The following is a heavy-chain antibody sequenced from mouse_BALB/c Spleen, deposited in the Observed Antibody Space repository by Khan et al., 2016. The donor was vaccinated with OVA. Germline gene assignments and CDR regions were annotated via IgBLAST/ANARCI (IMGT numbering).Heavy chain of an antibody. CDR1: GYSITSDYA. V-gene: IGHV3-2*02. D-gene: IGHD1-1*01. CDR3: AREGQRYNDTIDD. J-gene: IGHJ4*01. CDR2: ISYSGST. Sequence: VQLQQSGPGLVKPSQSLSLTCTVTGYSITSDYAWNWIRQFPGNKLEWMGYISYSGSTNYNPALKSRISITRDTSKNQFFLQLNSVTTEDTATYYGAREGQRYNDTIDDWGQGTSVTVST.